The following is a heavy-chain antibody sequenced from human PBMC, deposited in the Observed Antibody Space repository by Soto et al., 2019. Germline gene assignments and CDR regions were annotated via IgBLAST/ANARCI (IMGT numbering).Heavy chain of an antibody. CDR2: IDPSGGST. Sequence: GASVKVSCKASGYTFTNYYMHWVRQAPGQGLEWMGIIDPSGGSTSYAQKFQGRVTMTRDTSTSTVYMELSSLRSEDTAVYYCARELYSSSSGGYYYYGMDVWGQGTTVTVSS. J-gene: IGHJ6*02. D-gene: IGHD6-6*01. V-gene: IGHV1-46*01. CDR3: ARELYSSSSGGYYYYGMDV. CDR1: GYTFTNYY.